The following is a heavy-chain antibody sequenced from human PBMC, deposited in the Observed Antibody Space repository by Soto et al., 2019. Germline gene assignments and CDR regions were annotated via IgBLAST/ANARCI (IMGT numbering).Heavy chain of an antibody. V-gene: IGHV4-61*01. CDR1: GGSVSSGSYY. D-gene: IGHD6-19*01. Sequence: QVQLQESGPGLVKPSETLSLTCTVSGGSVSSGSYYWGWIRQPPGKGLELIGYIYHSGSTNYNPSLKSRVTISVDTSTNQFSLSLNSVTATDTAVYYCARLSAARFDPWGKGTLVTVAS. CDR2: IYHSGST. J-gene: IGHJ5*02. CDR3: ARLSAARFDP.